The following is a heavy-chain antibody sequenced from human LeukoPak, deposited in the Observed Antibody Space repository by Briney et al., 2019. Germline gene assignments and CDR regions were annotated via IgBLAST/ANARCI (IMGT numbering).Heavy chain of an antibody. CDR3: ARTYYDFWSGYHKFDY. J-gene: IGHJ4*02. CDR1: GYTFTRNA. V-gene: IGHV7-4-1*02. D-gene: IGHD3-3*01. CDR2: INPNTGNP. Sequence: GASVKVSCKASGYTFTRNALNWVRQAPGQGLDWMGWINPNTGNPTYAQGLTGRFVFSLDTSVSTAYLRITSLKAEDTAVYYCARTYYDFWSGYHKFDYWGQGTLVTVSS.